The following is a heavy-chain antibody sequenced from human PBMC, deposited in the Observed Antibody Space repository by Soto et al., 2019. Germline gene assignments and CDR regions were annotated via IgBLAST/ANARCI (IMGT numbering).Heavy chain of an antibody. Sequence: GASVKVSCKASGYTFTSYGISWGRQAPGQGLEWMGWISAYNGNTNYAQKLQGRVTMTTDTSTSTAYMELRSLRSDDTAVYYCARGTTTVTTFADWFDPWGQGTLVTVSS. J-gene: IGHJ5*02. CDR3: ARGTTTVTTFADWFDP. CDR1: GYTFTSYG. D-gene: IGHD4-17*01. V-gene: IGHV1-18*01. CDR2: ISAYNGNT.